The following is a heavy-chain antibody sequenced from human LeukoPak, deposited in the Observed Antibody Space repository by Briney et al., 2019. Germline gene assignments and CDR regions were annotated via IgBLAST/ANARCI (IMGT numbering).Heavy chain of an antibody. CDR3: ASLYSSSWYRHYYYYYYMDV. Sequence: SETLSLTCAVYGGSFSGYYWSWIRQPPGKGLEWIGEINHSGSTNYNPSLKSRVTISVDTSKNQFSLKLSSVTAADTAVYYCASLYSSSWYRHYYYYYYMDVWGKGTTVTISS. CDR1: GGSFSGYY. V-gene: IGHV4-34*01. CDR2: INHSGST. D-gene: IGHD6-13*01. J-gene: IGHJ6*03.